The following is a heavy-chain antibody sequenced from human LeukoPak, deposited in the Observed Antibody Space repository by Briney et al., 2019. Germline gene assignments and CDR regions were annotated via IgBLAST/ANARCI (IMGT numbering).Heavy chain of an antibody. Sequence: SETLSLTCAVYGGSFSGYYWSCIRQPPGRGLEWIGEINYSGSTNYNPSLKSRVTISVDTSKNQFSLKLSSVTAADTAVYYCAREGYSGTWDHFGYWGQGTLVTVSS. CDR1: GGSFSGYY. D-gene: IGHD6-13*01. V-gene: IGHV4-34*01. CDR2: INYSGST. J-gene: IGHJ4*02. CDR3: AREGYSGTWDHFGY.